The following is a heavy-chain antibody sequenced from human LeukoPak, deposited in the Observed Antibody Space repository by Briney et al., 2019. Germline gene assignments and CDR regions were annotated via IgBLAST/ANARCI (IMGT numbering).Heavy chain of an antibody. J-gene: IGHJ5*02. CDR3: AKGGVRFGVVTENWFDP. D-gene: IGHD3-3*01. V-gene: IGHV3-23*01. CDR1: GFTFSSYA. Sequence: GGSLRLSCAASGFTFSSYAMSWVRQAPGKGLEWVSAISGSGGSTYYADFVKGRFTISRDNSKNTLYLQMNSLRAEDTAVYYCAKGGVRFGVVTENWFDPWGRGTLVTVSS. CDR2: ISGSGGST.